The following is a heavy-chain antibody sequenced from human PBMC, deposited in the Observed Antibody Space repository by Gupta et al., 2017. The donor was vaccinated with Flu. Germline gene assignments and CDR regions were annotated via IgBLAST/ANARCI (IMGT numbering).Heavy chain of an antibody. V-gene: IGHV4-59*01. J-gene: IGHJ4*02. D-gene: IGHD5-12*01. CDR3: ARSSGHGYSGYDPLYYFDY. CDR1: GGSISSYS. CDR2: IYYSGST. Sequence: QVQLQESGPGLVKPSETLSLTCTVSGGSISSYSWNWIRPPPGKGLEWIWYIYYSGSTNYTPSLKSRVTISVDTSKNQFSLKLSSVTAADTAVYYCARSSGHGYSGYDPLYYFDYWGQGTLVTVSS.